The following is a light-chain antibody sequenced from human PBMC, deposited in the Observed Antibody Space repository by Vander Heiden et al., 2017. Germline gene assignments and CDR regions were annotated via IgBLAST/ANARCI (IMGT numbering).Light chain of an antibody. J-gene: IGLJ3*02. Sequence: QSVLTQLPSASAAPGQRVTISCPGSSSSIGAGYDVHWYQQLPGTDPKLLIYGNSNRPSGVPDRFSGSKSGTSASLAITGLQAEDEADYYCQSYDSSLSGWVFGGGTKLTVL. CDR1: SSSIGAGYD. CDR3: QSYDSSLSGWV. CDR2: GNS. V-gene: IGLV1-40*01.